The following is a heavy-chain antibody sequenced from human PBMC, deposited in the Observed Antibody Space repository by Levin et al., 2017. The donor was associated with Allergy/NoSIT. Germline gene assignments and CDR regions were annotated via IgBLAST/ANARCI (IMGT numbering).Heavy chain of an antibody. Sequence: SVKVSCKASGGTFSSYAISWVRQAPGQGLEWMGGIIPIFGTANYAQKFQGRVTITADKSTSTAYMELSSLRSEDTAVYYCASREISRSGRQKTANYYYYGMDVWGQGTTVTVSS. V-gene: IGHV1-69*06. CDR2: IIPIFGTA. D-gene: IGHD5-18*01. CDR3: ASREISRSGRQKTANYYYYGMDV. CDR1: GGTFSSYA. J-gene: IGHJ6*02.